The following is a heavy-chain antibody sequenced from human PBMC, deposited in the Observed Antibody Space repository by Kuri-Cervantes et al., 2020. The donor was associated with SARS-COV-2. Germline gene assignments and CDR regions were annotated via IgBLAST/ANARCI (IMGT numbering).Heavy chain of an antibody. D-gene: IGHD3-22*01. V-gene: IGHV1-69*06. J-gene: IGHJ6*02. Sequence: SAKLSCKASGYTFNSYALNWARQAPGQGPEWMGGIIPLFGKANYAQKFQGRVTMTEDTSTDTAYTELSSLRSEDTAVYYCARPYYYDSSGYRSHLGYYGMDVWGQGTTVTVSS. CDR1: GYTFNSYA. CDR2: IIPLFGKA. CDR3: ARPYYYDSSGYRSHLGYYGMDV.